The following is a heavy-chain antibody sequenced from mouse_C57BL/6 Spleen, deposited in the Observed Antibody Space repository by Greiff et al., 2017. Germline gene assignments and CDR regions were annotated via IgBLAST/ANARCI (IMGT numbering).Heavy chain of an antibody. D-gene: IGHD1-1*01. V-gene: IGHV1-64*01. J-gene: IGHJ1*03. CDR3: ARSDGSSYDWYFEV. CDR1: GYTFTSYW. Sequence: QVQLKQPGAELVKPGASVKLSCKASGYTFTSYWMHWVKQRPGQGLEWIGMIHPTSGSTNYNEKFKSKATLTVDKSSSTAYMQLSSLTSEDSAVYYGARSDGSSYDWYFEVCGTGTTVTVAS. CDR2: IHPTSGST.